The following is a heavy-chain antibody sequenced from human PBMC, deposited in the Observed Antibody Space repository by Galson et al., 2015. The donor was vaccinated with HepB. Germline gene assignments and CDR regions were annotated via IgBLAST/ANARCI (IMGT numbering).Heavy chain of an antibody. CDR1: GFTFSSYW. CDR2: IKQDGSEK. CDR3: ARKGYSSGRRWFDP. Sequence: SLRLSCAASGFTFSSYWMSWVRQAPGKGLEWVANIKQDGSEKYYVDSVKGRFTISRDNAKNSLYLQMNSLRAEDTAVYYCARKGYSSGRRWFDPWGQGTLVTVSS. V-gene: IGHV3-7*03. D-gene: IGHD6-19*01. J-gene: IGHJ5*02.